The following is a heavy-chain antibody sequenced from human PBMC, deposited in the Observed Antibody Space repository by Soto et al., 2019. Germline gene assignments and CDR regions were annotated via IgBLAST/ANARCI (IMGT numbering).Heavy chain of an antibody. V-gene: IGHV4-31*03. D-gene: IGHD6-19*01. CDR3: ARDGAYSSGGGTFDY. CDR1: GGSISSGGYY. Sequence: SETLSLTCSVSGGSISSGGYYWSWIRQHPGKGLEWIGYIYYSGSTYYNPSLKRRVTISVDTSKNQFSLKLSSVTAADTAVYYCARDGAYSSGGGTFDYWGQGTLVTVSS. CDR2: IYYSGST. J-gene: IGHJ4*02.